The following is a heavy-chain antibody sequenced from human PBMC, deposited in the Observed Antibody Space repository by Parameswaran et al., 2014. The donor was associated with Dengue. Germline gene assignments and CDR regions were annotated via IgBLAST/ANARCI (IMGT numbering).Heavy chain of an antibody. CDR1: GGSISSSNW. D-gene: IGHD2-2*01. J-gene: IGHJ4*02. V-gene: IGHV4-4*02. CDR2: IYHSGST. Sequence: SETLSLTCAVSGGSISSSNWWSWVRQPPGKGLEWIGEIYHSGSTNYNPSLKSRVTISVDKSKNQFSLKLSSVTAADTAVYYCARGANIVVVPAALGRVNYWGQGTLVTVSS. CDR3: ARGANIVVVPAALGRVNY.